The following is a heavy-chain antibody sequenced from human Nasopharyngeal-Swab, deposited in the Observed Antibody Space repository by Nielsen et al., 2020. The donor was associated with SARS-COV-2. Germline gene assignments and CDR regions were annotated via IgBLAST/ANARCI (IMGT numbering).Heavy chain of an antibody. J-gene: IGHJ4*02. Sequence: ASANVSCKASGYTFTSYAMHWVRQAPGQRLEWVGWINAGNGNTKYSQKFQGRVTITRDTSASTAYMELSSLRSEDTAVYYCARAKDGGKGFYFDYWGQGTLVTVSS. CDR1: GYTFTSYA. CDR2: INAGNGNT. V-gene: IGHV1-3*01. CDR3: ARAKDGGKGFYFDY. D-gene: IGHD4-23*01.